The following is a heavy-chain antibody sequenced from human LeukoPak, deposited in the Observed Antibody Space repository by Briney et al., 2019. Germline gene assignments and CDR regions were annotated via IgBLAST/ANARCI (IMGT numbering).Heavy chain of an antibody. D-gene: IGHD2-2*02. J-gene: IGHJ4*02. CDR1: GYTFTNYA. CDR3: ARDFRSCTGSSCYTACLAY. V-gene: IGHV1-18*01. CDR2: ITTYNDDT. Sequence: ASVKVSCKASGYTFTNYAISWVRQAPGQGLEWIGWITTYNDDTNYGQNFQGRVTMTTDTSTGTAFMELKSLRADDTPVYYCARDFRSCTGSSCYTACLAYWGQGTLVTVSS.